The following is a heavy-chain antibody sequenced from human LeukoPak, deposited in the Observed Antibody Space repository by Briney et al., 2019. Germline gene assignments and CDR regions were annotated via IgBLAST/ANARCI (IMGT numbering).Heavy chain of an antibody. Sequence: GESLRLSCAASGFTFRNYWMSWVRQVPGTGLEWVANIKQDGSGRNYVTSVRGRFTISRDNAESSLYLQMNSLRAEDTVVYYCVRNLAVAGTCFDSWGQGTLVTVSS. V-gene: IGHV3-7*03. CDR1: GFTFRNYW. CDR2: IKQDGSGR. J-gene: IGHJ4*02. CDR3: VRNLAVAGTCFDS. D-gene: IGHD6-19*01.